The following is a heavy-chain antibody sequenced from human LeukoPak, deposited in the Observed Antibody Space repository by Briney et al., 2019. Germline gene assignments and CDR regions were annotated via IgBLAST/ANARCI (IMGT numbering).Heavy chain of an antibody. J-gene: IGHJ4*02. CDR2: IYYSGST. Sequence: PSETLSLTCTVSGDSISTYYWSWVRQPPGKGLEWIGYIYYSGSTNYNPSLKSRVTISLDTSKIQFSLKLSSMTAADTAVYYCARSRGVVTPFDYWGQGTLVTVSS. CDR3: ARSRGVVTPFDY. V-gene: IGHV4-59*01. D-gene: IGHD2-21*02. CDR1: GDSISTYY.